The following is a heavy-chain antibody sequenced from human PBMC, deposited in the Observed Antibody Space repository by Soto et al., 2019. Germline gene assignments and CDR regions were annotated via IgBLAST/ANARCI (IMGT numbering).Heavy chain of an antibody. D-gene: IGHD2-2*01. J-gene: IGHJ6*02. CDR2: ISPICGSS. Sequence: SLKLSCKASGSTLSGYAISWVRQAPGQGLEWMGGISPICGSSNYAQKLQGRVTITADTSTSPAYMELSSLRSEDTALYFCARVFRFCSSTSCYPGMDVWGQGTTVTVSS. CDR1: GSTLSGYA. CDR3: ARVFRFCSSTSCYPGMDV. V-gene: IGHV1-69*06.